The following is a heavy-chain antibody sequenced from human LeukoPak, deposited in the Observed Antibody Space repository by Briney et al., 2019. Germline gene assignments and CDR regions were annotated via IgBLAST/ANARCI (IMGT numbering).Heavy chain of an antibody. V-gene: IGHV1-18*01. Sequence: ASVKVSCKASGYTFTSYGISWVRQAPGQGLEWMGWISAHNGNTNYAQKLQGRVTMATDTSTSTAYMELRSLRSDDTAVYYCARGGDYYDSSGYYPWGQGTLVTVSS. CDR3: ARGGDYYDSSGYYP. D-gene: IGHD3-22*01. CDR2: ISAHNGNT. J-gene: IGHJ5*02. CDR1: GYTFTSYG.